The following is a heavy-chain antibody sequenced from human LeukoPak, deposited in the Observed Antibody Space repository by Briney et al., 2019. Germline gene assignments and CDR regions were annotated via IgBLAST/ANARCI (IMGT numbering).Heavy chain of an antibody. J-gene: IGHJ4*02. V-gene: IGHV3-23*01. D-gene: IGHD1-1*01. CDR1: GFTFSNYA. Sequence: GGSLRLSCAASGFTFSNYAMSWVRQAPGKGLEWVSALSGSGGSTYYADSVKGRFTISRDNSRNTLYLQMNSLRAEDTAVYYCAKFRGSERTAIDFWGQGTLVTVSS. CDR3: AKFRGSERTAIDF. CDR2: LSGSGGST.